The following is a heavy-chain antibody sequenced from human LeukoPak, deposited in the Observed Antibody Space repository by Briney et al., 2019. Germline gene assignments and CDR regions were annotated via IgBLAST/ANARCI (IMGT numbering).Heavy chain of an antibody. Sequence: GGSLRLSRAASGFTFSDAWMNWVRQAPGKGLEWVGRIKSKTDGGTSDYAAPVKGRFTISRDDSKNTLYVQMNSLKTEDTAVYYCMRGPPWGYWGQGTLVTVSS. D-gene: IGHD7-27*01. J-gene: IGHJ4*02. CDR1: GFTFSDAW. CDR2: IKSKTDGGTS. CDR3: MRGPPWGY. V-gene: IGHV3-15*01.